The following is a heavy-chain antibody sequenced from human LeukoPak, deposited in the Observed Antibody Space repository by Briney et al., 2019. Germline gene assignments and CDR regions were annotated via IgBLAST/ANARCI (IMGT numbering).Heavy chain of an antibody. Sequence: GGSLRLSCAAPGFTFSSYAMSWVRQAPGKGLEWVSAISGSGGSTYYADSVKGRFTISRDNSKNTLYLQMNSLRAEDTAVYYCAEVSTASEDPGDFDYWGQGTLVTVSS. V-gene: IGHV3-23*01. CDR2: ISGSGGST. CDR3: AEVSTASEDPGDFDY. J-gene: IGHJ4*02. D-gene: IGHD4-11*01. CDR1: GFTFSSYA.